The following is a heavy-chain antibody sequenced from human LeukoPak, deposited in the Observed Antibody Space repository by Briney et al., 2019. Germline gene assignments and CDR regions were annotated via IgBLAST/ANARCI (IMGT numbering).Heavy chain of an antibody. CDR3: ARDPIAAVRFDY. Sequence: PGGSLRLSCAASGFTFTSYGMHWVRRAPGTGLERVAVIWYDGSNKYYADSVNGRFTISRDNSKNTLYLQMNTLRAEDTAVYYCARDPIAAVRFDYWGQGTLVTVSS. V-gene: IGHV3-33*01. CDR1: GFTFTSYG. J-gene: IGHJ4*01. CDR2: IWYDGSNK. D-gene: IGHD6-13*01.